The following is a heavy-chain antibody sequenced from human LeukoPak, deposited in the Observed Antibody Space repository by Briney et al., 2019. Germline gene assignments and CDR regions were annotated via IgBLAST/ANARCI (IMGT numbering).Heavy chain of an antibody. V-gene: IGHV1-46*01. CDR2: INPSGGST. J-gene: IGHJ4*02. Sequence: GASVKVSCKASGYTFPSYFMHWVRQAPGQGLEWMGIINPSGGSTSYAQKFQGRVTMTRDTSTSTVYMELSSLRSEDTAVYYCARDPVTYYYDSSGYLVAPWRSYFDYWGQGTLVTVSS. CDR3: ARDPVTYYYDSSGYLVAPWRSYFDY. D-gene: IGHD3-22*01. CDR1: GYTFPSYF.